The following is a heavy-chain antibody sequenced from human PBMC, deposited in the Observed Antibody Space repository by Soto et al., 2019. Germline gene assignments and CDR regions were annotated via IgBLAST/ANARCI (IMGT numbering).Heavy chain of an antibody. CDR2: INHSGST. Sequence: SETLSLTCTVSGGSISSYYWSWIRQPPGKGLEWIGEINHSGSTNYNPSLKSRVTISVDTSKNQFSLKLSSVTAADTAVYYCARGGGYRVLLFVYWGQGTLVTVSS. V-gene: IGHV4-34*01. CDR1: GGSISSYY. D-gene: IGHD3-16*02. J-gene: IGHJ4*02. CDR3: ARGGGYRVLLFVY.